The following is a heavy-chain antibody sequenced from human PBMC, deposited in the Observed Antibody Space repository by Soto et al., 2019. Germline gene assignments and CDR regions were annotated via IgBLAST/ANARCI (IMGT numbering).Heavy chain of an antibody. J-gene: IGHJ3*01. V-gene: IGHV2-5*02. CDR3: AHIVITYGGVVGDDAFDV. D-gene: IGHD3-16*02. CDR1: GLSLATKGVG. Sequence: QITLRESGPTLVKPTETLTLTCTFSGLSLATKGVGVGWIRQSPGKALEWLAVVYWDNDRRYSPSLTTRLTVTKDSSKNQVALTMTNMDSVDTGTFYCAHIVITYGGVVGDDAFDVWGQGTVVTVSS. CDR2: VYWDNDR.